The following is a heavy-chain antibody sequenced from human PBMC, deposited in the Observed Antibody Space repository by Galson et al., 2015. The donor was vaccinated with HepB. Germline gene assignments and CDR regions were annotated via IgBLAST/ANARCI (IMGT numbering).Heavy chain of an antibody. D-gene: IGHD3-22*01. CDR1: GGTFRRYA. Sequence: SVKVSCKASGGTFRRYAISWVRQAPGQGLEWMGGITPMFGRANYAQKFQGRVTITRDTSASTAYMELSSLRSEDTAVYYCARVRYYYDSSGQGGLDYWGQGTLVTVSS. CDR3: ARVRYYYDSSGQGGLDY. V-gene: IGHV1-69*05. CDR2: ITPMFGRA. J-gene: IGHJ4*02.